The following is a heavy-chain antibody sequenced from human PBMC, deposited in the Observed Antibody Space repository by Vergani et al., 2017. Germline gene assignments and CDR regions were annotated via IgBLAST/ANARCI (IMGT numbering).Heavy chain of an antibody. CDR1: GFTVSSNY. CDR3: ASLYSSSWYGRGDFDY. J-gene: IGHJ4*02. D-gene: IGHD6-13*01. Sequence: EVQLVETGGGLIQPGGSLRLSCAASGFTVSSNYMSWVRQAPGKGLEWVSVIYSGGSTYYADSVKGRFTIPRDNSKNTLYLQMNSLRAEDTAVYYCASLYSSSWYGRGDFDYWGQGTLVTVSS. CDR2: IYSGGST. V-gene: IGHV3-53*02.